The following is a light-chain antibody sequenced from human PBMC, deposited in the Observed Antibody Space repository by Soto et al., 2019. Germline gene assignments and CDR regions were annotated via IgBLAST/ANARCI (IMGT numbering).Light chain of an antibody. V-gene: IGKV1-5*03. Sequence: DIQMTQSPSTLSASVGERVAIICQASQSINRWLAWYQQKPGKAPKLLIYSASVLQSGVPPRFSGSGSGTEFTLTISSLQPDDFATYFCQQYNRFSWTFGQGTKVEI. CDR2: SAS. CDR3: QQYNRFSWT. CDR1: QSINRW. J-gene: IGKJ1*01.